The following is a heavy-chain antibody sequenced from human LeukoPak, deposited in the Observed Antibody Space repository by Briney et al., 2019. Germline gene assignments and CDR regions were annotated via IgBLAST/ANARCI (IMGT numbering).Heavy chain of an antibody. Sequence: ASVKVSCKASGYTFTRYYMHWVRQAPGQGLEWMGWINPNSGGTNYAQKFQGRVTMTRDTSISTAYMELSRLRSDDTAVYYCARGGQWLVNYYFDYWGQGTLVTVSS. V-gene: IGHV1-2*02. CDR1: GYTFTRYY. CDR3: ARGGQWLVNYYFDY. J-gene: IGHJ4*02. D-gene: IGHD6-19*01. CDR2: INPNSGGT.